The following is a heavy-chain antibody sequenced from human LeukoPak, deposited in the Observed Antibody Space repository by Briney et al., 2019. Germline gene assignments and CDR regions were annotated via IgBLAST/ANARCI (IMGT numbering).Heavy chain of an antibody. Sequence: PSETLSLTCTVSGGSISSSSYYWGWIRQPPGKGLEWIGSIYDSGSTYYNPSLKSRVTISVDTSKNQFSLKLSSVTAADTAVYYCARKEDYGGPGWFDPWGQGTLVTVSS. CDR3: ARKEDYGGPGWFDP. D-gene: IGHD4-23*01. J-gene: IGHJ5*02. V-gene: IGHV4-39*01. CDR2: IYDSGST. CDR1: GGSISSSSYY.